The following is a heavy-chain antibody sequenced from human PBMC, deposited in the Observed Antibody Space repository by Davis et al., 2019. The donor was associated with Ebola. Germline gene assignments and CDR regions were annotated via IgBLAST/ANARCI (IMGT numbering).Heavy chain of an antibody. CDR1: GFTFSSYA. J-gene: IGHJ4*02. D-gene: IGHD5-18*01. V-gene: IGHV3-23*01. CDR2: ISGSGGST. CDR3: ASLDTAMDY. Sequence: GESLKISCAASGFTFSSYAMSWVRQAPGKGLEWVSAISGSGGSTYYADSVKGRFTISRDNSKNTLFLQMNSLRAEDTAVYYGASLDTAMDYWGQGTLVPVSS.